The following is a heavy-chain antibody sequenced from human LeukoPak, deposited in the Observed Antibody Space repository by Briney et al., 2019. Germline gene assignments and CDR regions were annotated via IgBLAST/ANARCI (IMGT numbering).Heavy chain of an antibody. CDR2: IYYSGST. Sequence: SETLSLTCTVSGGSISNYYWSWIRQPPGKGLEWIGYIYYSGSTSYNPSLKSRVTISIDTSKKQFSLKLSSVTAADTAVYYCARSLYSSSSSVWGQGTMVTVSS. J-gene: IGHJ3*01. D-gene: IGHD6-6*01. V-gene: IGHV4-59*01. CDR3: ARSLYSSSSSV. CDR1: GGSISNYY.